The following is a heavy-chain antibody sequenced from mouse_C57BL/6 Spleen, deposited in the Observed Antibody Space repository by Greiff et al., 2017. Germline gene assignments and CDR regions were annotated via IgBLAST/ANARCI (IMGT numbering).Heavy chain of an antibody. Sequence: QVQLKESGPGLVAPSQSLSITCTVSGFSLTSYGVHWVRQPPGKGLEWLVVIWSDGSTTYNSALKSRLSISKDNSKSQVFLKMNSLQTDDTAMYYCARQNDCYLWDAMDYWGQGTSVTVSS. D-gene: IGHD2-3*01. J-gene: IGHJ4*01. CDR2: IWSDGST. CDR1: GFSLTSYG. CDR3: ARQNDCYLWDAMDY. V-gene: IGHV2-6-1*01.